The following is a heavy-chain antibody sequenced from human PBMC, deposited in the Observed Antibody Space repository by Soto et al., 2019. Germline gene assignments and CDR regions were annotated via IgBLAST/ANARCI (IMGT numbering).Heavy chain of an antibody. J-gene: IGHJ6*02. CDR2: IWFDGTNK. V-gene: IGHV3-33*01. D-gene: IGHD3-22*01. CDR1: GVNFNTFG. Sequence: QVQLVESGGGVVQPGGSLRLSCAVSGVNFNTFGMHWVRQRPGKGLEWVAVIWFDGTNKYYADSVKGRFTISRYISKSTLHLQMTRLRCEATAVSYCVSYPYYDSTGPPWGYYYFMDAWGQATTVTVSS. CDR3: VSYPYYDSTGPPWGYYYFMDA.